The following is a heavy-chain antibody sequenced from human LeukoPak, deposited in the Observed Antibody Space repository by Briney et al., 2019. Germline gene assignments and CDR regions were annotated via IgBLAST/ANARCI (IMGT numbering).Heavy chain of an antibody. CDR1: GGSISSYY. D-gene: IGHD4-23*01. V-gene: IGHV4-59*12. CDR3: ARDNYGGNDDAFDI. Sequence: SETLSLTCTVSGGSISSYYWSWIRQPPGKGLEWIGYIYYSGSTNYNPSLKSRVTISVDTSKNQFSLKLSSVTAADTAVYYCARDNYGGNDDAFDIWGQGTMVTVSS. CDR2: IYYSGST. J-gene: IGHJ3*02.